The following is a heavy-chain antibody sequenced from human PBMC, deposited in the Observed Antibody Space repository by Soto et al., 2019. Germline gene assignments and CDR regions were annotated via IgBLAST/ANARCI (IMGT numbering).Heavy chain of an antibody. J-gene: IGHJ6*02. CDR3: ARGVYGDYYYRGMDL. Sequence: SVKVSFKASGGTFSSYPFSWLRQAPGQGLEWMGGIIPLFGTASYAEKFQGRVTITADKSTDTAFMEPSSLRTEDTAVYYCARGVYGDYYYRGMDLWGQGTTVTVSS. CDR2: IIPLFGTA. CDR1: GGTFSSYP. D-gene: IGHD4-17*01. V-gene: IGHV1-69*06.